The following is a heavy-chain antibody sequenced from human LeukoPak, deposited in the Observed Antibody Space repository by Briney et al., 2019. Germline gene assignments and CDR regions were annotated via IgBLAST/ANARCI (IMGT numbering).Heavy chain of an antibody. J-gene: IGHJ4*02. V-gene: IGHV4-30-4*01. D-gene: IGHD3-22*01. CDR3: ARESGSYYDSSGFDY. Sequence: SQTLSLTCTVSGGSISSGDYYWSWIRQPPGKGLEWIGYIYYSGSTYYNPSLKSRVTISVDTSKNQFSLKLSSVTAADTAVYYCARESGSYYDSSGFDYWGQGTLVTVSS. CDR2: IYYSGST. CDR1: GGSISSGDYY.